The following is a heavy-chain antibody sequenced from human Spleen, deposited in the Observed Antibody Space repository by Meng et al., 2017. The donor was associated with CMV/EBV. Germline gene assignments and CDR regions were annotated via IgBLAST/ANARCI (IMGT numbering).Heavy chain of an antibody. CDR1: GFSFSDYM. J-gene: IGHJ4*02. D-gene: IGHD3-9*01. Sequence: GESLKISCAASGFSFSDYMMTWVRQAPGKGLEWVSSISTSSSNIYYADPLKGRFTISRDSAKNSLYLQMNSLTAEDTAVYYCAREMPSDRYYFDYWGQGTLVTVSS. CDR3: AREMPSDRYYFDY. CDR2: ISTSSSNI. V-gene: IGHV3-21*01.